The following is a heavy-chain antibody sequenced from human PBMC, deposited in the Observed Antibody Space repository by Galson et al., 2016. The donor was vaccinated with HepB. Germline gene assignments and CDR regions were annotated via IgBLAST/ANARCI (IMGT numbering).Heavy chain of an antibody. CDR2: IKEDGSEK. CDR1: GFTFSHAW. D-gene: IGHD3-16*01. V-gene: IGHV3-7*01. J-gene: IGHJ4*02. Sequence: SLRLSCAASGFTFSHAWMSWVRQAPGKGLEWVANIKEDGSEKKYVDSVKGRFTISRDNAKNSVYLQMNSLRAEDTAVYYCTRDIAAFGGVMEWGQGTLVTISS. CDR3: TRDIAAFGGVME.